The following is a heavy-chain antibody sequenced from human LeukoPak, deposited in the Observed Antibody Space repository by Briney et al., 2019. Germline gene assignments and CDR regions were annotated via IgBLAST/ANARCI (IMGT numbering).Heavy chain of an antibody. J-gene: IGHJ5*02. D-gene: IGHD3-3*01. V-gene: IGHV4-34*01. CDR1: GGSFSGYY. CDR2: INRSGRA. CDR3: ARHKIVITMLGVHRWFDP. Sequence: SETLSLTCAVYGGSFSGYYWSWIRQPPGKGLEWIGDINRSGRAVYNTSLKSRVIISVDTSKNQFSLKVNSVTAADTAVYYCARHKIVITMLGVHRWFDPWGQGTLVAVSS.